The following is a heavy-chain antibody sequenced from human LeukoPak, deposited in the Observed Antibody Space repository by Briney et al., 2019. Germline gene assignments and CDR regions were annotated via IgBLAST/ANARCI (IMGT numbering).Heavy chain of an antibody. V-gene: IGHV3-15*01. CDR2: IKSKTDGGTT. D-gene: IGHD2-2*01. CDR3: TTWVPVVVPAAMPPEYFQH. J-gene: IGHJ1*01. CDR1: GFTFSNAW. Sequence: PGGSLRLSCAASGFTFSNAWMSWVRQAPGKGLEWVGRIKSKTDGGTTDYAAPVKGRFTISRDDSKNTLYLQMNSLKTEDTAVYYCTTWVPVVVPAAMPPEYFQHWGQGTLVTVSS.